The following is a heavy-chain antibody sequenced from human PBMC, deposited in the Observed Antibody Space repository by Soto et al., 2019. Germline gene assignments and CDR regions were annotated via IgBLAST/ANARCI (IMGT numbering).Heavy chain of an antibody. CDR2: IVPMLGTQ. CDR3: PLRGTQISPISQCFGMDG. Sequence: QVPLVQSGAEVKEPGSSVRVSCKASGGTFDHFIMNWGRQTPGQGLEWMGGIVPMLGTQTYAEKFRGRVTISVRGSTHILYMEFSLLRCEGPAISYCPLRGTQISPISQCFGMDGWSRGTKV. V-gene: IGHV1-69*01. D-gene: IGHD3-16*01. CDR1: GGTFDHFI. J-gene: IGHJ6*02.